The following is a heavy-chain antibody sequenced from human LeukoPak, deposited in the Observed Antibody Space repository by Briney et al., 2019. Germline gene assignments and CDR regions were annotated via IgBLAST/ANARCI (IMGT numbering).Heavy chain of an antibody. D-gene: IGHD1-26*01. CDR1: GFTFSSYS. J-gene: IGHJ6*03. CDR2: ISSSSSYI. Sequence: GGSLRLSCAASGFTFSSYSMNWVRQAPGKGLEWVSSISSSSSYIYYADSVKGRFTISRDNAKNSLYLQMNSLRAEDTAVYYCARDLTWERFNYYYMDVWGKGTTVTVSS. CDR3: ARDLTWERFNYYYMDV. V-gene: IGHV3-21*01.